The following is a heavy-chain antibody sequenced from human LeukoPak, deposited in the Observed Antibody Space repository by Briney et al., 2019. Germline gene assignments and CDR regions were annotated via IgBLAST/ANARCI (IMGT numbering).Heavy chain of an antibody. CDR2: IYYSGST. CDR3: ARTTGIAARRGFDY. J-gene: IGHJ4*02. CDR1: GGSISSYY. V-gene: IGHV4-59*01. D-gene: IGHD6-6*01. Sequence: SETLSLTCTVSGGSISSYYWSWIRQPPGKGLEWIGYIYYSGSTNYNPSLKSRVTISVDTSKNQFSLKLSSVTAADTAVYYCARTTGIAARRGFDYWGQGTLVTVSS.